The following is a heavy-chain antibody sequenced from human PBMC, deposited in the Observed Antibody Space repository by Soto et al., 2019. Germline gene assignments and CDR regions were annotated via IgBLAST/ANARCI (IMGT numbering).Heavy chain of an antibody. CDR3: ARGGHSGYDWALDY. J-gene: IGHJ4*02. D-gene: IGHD5-12*01. Sequence: GGSLRLSCAASGFTFSSYSMNWVRQAPGKGLEWVSYISSSSSTIYYADSVKGRFTISRDNAKNSLYLQMNSLRAEDTAVYYCARGGHSGYDWALDYWGQGTLVTVSS. CDR2: ISSSSSTI. CDR1: GFTFSSYS. V-gene: IGHV3-48*01.